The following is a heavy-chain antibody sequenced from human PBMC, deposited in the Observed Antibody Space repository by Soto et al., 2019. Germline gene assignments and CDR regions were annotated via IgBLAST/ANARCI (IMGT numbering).Heavy chain of an antibody. CDR3: AREVDDCSGGSCYGFDP. CDR1: GFTFSSYS. D-gene: IGHD2-15*01. CDR2: ISSSSSYI. J-gene: IGHJ5*02. V-gene: IGHV3-21*01. Sequence: GGSLRLSCAASGFTFSSYSMNWVRQAPGKGLEWVSSISSSSSYICYADSVKGRFSISRDNAKDSLYLQMNSLRAEDTAVYYCAREVDDCSGGSCYGFDPWGQGTLVTVSS.